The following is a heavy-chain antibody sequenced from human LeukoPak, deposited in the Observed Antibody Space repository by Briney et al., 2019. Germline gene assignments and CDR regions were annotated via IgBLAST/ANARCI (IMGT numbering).Heavy chain of an antibody. CDR3: ARSLLWFGDTTNFDY. CDR2: IYYSGST. J-gene: IGHJ4*02. CDR1: GGXISSYY. V-gene: IGHV4-59*01. D-gene: IGHD3-10*01. Sequence: SETLSLTCTVSGGXISSYYCSWIRQPPGKGQEWIGYIYYSGSTNYNPSLKSRVTISLDTSKNQFSLNLSSVTAADTAVYYCARSLLWFGDTTNFDYWGQGTLVTVSS.